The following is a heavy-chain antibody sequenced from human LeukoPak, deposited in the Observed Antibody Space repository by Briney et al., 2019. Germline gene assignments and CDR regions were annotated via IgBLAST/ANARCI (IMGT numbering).Heavy chain of an antibody. CDR1: GFTLSTYA. CDR3: ARSTEWFADY. D-gene: IGHD3-3*01. V-gene: IGHV3-48*01. CDR2: ITSDRNTI. J-gene: IGHJ4*02. Sequence: GGSLRLSCAASGFTLSTYAVSWVRQAPGKGLEWISYITSDRNTIYYADSVRGRFTISRDNAKKSVYLELSNLRADDTAMYYCARSTEWFADYWGQGTLVTVSS.